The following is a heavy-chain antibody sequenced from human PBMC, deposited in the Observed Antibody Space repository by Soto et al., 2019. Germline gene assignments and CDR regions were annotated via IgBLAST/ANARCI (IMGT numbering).Heavy chain of an antibody. J-gene: IGHJ4*02. V-gene: IGHV3-9*01. Sequence: GGSLRLSCAASGFTFDDYAMHWVRQAPGKGLEWVSGISWNSGSIGYADSVKGRFTISRDNAKNSLYLQMNSLRAEDTALYYCAKDMSVEGYCTNGVCPHYFDYWGQGTLVTVSS. CDR2: ISWNSGSI. D-gene: IGHD2-8*01. CDR3: AKDMSVEGYCTNGVCPHYFDY. CDR1: GFTFDDYA.